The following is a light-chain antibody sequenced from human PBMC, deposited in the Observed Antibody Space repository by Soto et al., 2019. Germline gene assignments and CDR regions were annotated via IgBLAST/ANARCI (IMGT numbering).Light chain of an antibody. V-gene: IGKV1-9*01. CDR3: QQLNSYPQT. Sequence: DIQLTQSPSFLSPSVGDRVTITCRASQGIGSYLAWYQQTPGQAPKLLIYAASSLQSGVPSRFSGSGSGTEFSLTISSLHPEDFATYYCQQLNSYPQTFGQGTRLEIK. CDR2: AAS. CDR1: QGIGSY. J-gene: IGKJ5*01.